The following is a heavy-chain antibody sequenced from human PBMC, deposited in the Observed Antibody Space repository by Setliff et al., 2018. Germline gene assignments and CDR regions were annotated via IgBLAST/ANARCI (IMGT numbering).Heavy chain of an antibody. CDR1: GGSISTNTYF. J-gene: IGHJ3*01. V-gene: IGHV4-39*01. D-gene: IGHD3-16*01. CDR2: TYYSGDA. Sequence: SETLSLTCTVSGGSISTNTYFWGWIRQSPGKGLEWIGNTYYSGDAYYNPSLKSRVTISVDTSRNQFSLKLSSVTAADTAVYYCARPLEESFGGVRDSDAFDVWGQGTMVTVSS. CDR3: ARPLEESFGGVRDSDAFDV.